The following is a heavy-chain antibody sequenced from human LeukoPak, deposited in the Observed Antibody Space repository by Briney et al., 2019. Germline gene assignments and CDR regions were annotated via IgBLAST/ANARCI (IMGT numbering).Heavy chain of an antibody. CDR1: GGTFSSYA. D-gene: IGHD3-22*01. Sequence: GSSVKVSCKASGGTFSSYAISWVRQAPGQGLEWMGGIIPIFGTANYAQKFQGRVTITADESTSTAYMELSSLRSEDTAVYYCASGRGSSGYYLDWFDYWGQGTLVTVSS. CDR2: IIPIFGTA. V-gene: IGHV1-69*01. CDR3: ASGRGSSGYYLDWFDY. J-gene: IGHJ4*02.